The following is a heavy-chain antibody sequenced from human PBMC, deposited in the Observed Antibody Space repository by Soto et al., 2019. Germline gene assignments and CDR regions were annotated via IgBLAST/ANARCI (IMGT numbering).Heavy chain of an antibody. CDR3: ARDTLRGSPDNFGH. J-gene: IGHJ4*02. CDR1: GFTLRTYP. D-gene: IGHD1-1*01. Sequence: QVRLVESGGGVVQPGGSLRLSCAASGFTLRTYPMHWLRQTPGKGLEWLTVLSFDGKVKHYADSVGGRFTISRDISENTLYLQMNSLRGEDTAVYYCARDTLRGSPDNFGHWGQGTLVTVTS. V-gene: IGHV3-30*04. CDR2: LSFDGKVK.